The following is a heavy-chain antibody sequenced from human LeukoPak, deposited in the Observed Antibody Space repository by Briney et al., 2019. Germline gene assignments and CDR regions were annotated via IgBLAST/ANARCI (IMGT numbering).Heavy chain of an antibody. CDR1: GFTFRSSW. CDR2: IKHDGSEE. CDR3: TRDRYGD. J-gene: IGHJ4*02. V-gene: IGHV3-7*05. Sequence: GGSLRLSCVVSGFTFRSSWMSWVRQAPGKGLEWLANIKHDGSEEFYVDSLKGRFTISRDNAKSSLFLQMNSPRVEDTAVYYCTRDRYGDWGQGTLVTVSS. D-gene: IGHD5-18*01.